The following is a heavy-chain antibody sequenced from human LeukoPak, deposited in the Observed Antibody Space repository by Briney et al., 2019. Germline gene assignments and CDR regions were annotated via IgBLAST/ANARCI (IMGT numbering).Heavy chain of an antibody. CDR1: GGSISSSSYY. CDR3: ARRNGKRSDLL. J-gene: IGHJ4*02. D-gene: IGHD6-19*01. V-gene: IGHV4-39*01. CDR2: IYYSGST. Sequence: KSSETLSLTCTVSGGSISSSSYYWGWIRQPPGKGLEWIGSIYYSGSTYYNPSLKSRVTISVDTSKNQFSLKLSSVTAADTAVYYCARRNGKRSDLLWGQGTLVTVSS.